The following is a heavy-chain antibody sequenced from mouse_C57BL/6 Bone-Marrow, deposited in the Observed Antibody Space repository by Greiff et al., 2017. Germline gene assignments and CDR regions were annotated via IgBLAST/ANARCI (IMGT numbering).Heavy chain of an antibody. Sequence: DVMLVESGGGLVKPGGSLKLSCAASGFTFSSYAMSWVRQTPEKRLEWVATISDGGSYTYYPDNVKGRFTISRDNAKNNLYLQMSHLKSEDTAMYYCARLNWYYAMDYWGQGTSVTVSS. V-gene: IGHV5-4*03. D-gene: IGHD4-1*01. J-gene: IGHJ4*01. CDR2: ISDGGSYT. CDR3: ARLNWYYAMDY. CDR1: GFTFSSYA.